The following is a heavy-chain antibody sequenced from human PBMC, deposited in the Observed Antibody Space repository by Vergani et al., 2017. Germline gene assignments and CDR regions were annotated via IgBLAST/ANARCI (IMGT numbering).Heavy chain of an antibody. CDR2: IYYSGST. V-gene: IGHV4-61*01. J-gene: IGHJ3*02. CDR1: GGSVSSGSYY. Sequence: QVQLQESGPGLVKPSETLSLTCTVSGGSVSSGSYYWSWIRQPPGKGLEWIGYIYYSGSTNYNPSLKSRVTISVDTSKNQFSLKLSSVTAADTAVYYCARDPVARRGQAFDIWGQGTMVTVSS. CDR3: ARDPVARRGQAFDI. D-gene: IGHD2-15*01.